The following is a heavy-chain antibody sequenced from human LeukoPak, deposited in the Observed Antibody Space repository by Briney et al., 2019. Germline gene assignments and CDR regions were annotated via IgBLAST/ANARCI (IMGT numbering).Heavy chain of an antibody. J-gene: IGHJ4*02. CDR1: GGSLSSYY. Sequence: SETLSLTCTVSGGSLSSYYWSWIRQPPGKGLEWIGYIYYSGSTNYNPSLKSRVTISVDTSKNQFSLKLSSVTAADTAVYYCARVVVYYFDYWGQGTLVTVSS. V-gene: IGHV4-59*01. CDR2: IYYSGST. D-gene: IGHD2-15*01. CDR3: ARVVVYYFDY.